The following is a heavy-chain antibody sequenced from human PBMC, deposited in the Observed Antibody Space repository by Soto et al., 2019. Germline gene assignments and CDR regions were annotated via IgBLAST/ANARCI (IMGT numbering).Heavy chain of an antibody. CDR3: ARDLGSSGPTAGFDY. CDR1: GGTFSSYA. Sequence: SVKVSCKASGGTFSSYAISWVRQAPGQGLEWMGGIIPIIGTANYAQKFQGRVTMTADASTSTAYMELRSLRSDDTAVYYCARDLGSSGPTAGFDYWGQGTLVTVSS. CDR2: IIPIIGTA. J-gene: IGHJ4*02. V-gene: IGHV1-69*13. D-gene: IGHD6-19*01.